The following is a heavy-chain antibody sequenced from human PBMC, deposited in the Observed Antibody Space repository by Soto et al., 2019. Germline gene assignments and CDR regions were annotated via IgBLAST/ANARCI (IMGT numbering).Heavy chain of an antibody. CDR1: GFTFSSYD. CDR3: AKDGVLRLGELSLN. J-gene: IGHJ4*02. D-gene: IGHD3-16*02. Sequence: EVQLLESGGGLVQPGGSLRLSCAASGFTFSSYDMSWVRQAPGKGLEWVSAISGSGGSTYYADSVKGRFTISRDNSKNTLYLQMNSLRAEDTAVYYCAKDGVLRLGELSLNWGQGTLVTVSS. CDR2: ISGSGGST. V-gene: IGHV3-23*01.